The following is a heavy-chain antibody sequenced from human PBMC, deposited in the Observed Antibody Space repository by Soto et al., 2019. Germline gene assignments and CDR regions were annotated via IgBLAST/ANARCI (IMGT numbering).Heavy chain of an antibody. J-gene: IGHJ3*02. D-gene: IGHD6-19*01. V-gene: IGHV1-8*01. CDR2: MNPNSGNT. CDR1: GYTFTSYD. Sequence: ASVKVSCKASGYTFTSYDINWVRQATGQGLEWMGWMNPNSGNTGYAQKFQGRVTMARNTSISTAYMELSSLRSEDTAVYYCARKRQWLVRDALDIWGQGTMVTVSS. CDR3: ARKRQWLVRDALDI.